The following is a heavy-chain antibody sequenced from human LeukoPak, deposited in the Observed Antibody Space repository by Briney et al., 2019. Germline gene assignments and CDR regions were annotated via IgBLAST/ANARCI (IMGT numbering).Heavy chain of an antibody. Sequence: QSGGPLTLPCAPSGFPHRTYSMQWVRRAPARGLEYVSALSYKGGDTFYADSVKGRFTISCDNSKNTLYLQMGSLRAEDMAVYYCARVGGSGYFDSWGQGTPVIVSS. J-gene: IGHJ4*02. CDR3: ARVGGSGYFDS. CDR1: GFPHRTYS. CDR2: LSYKGGDT. D-gene: IGHD3-3*01. V-gene: IGHV3-64*02.